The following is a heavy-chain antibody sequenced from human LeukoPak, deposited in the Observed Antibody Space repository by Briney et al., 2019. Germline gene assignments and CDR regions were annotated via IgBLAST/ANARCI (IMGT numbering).Heavy chain of an antibody. CDR2: ISSSSSTI. CDR1: GFTFSSYS. Sequence: PGGSLRLSCAASGFTFSSYSMNWVRQAPGKGLEWVSYISSSSSTIYYADSVKGRFTISRDNAKNSLYLQMNSLRAEDTAVYYCARSCSGGSCYSWGQYGMDVWGQGTTVTVSS. V-gene: IGHV3-48*04. CDR3: ARSCSGGSCYSWGQYGMDV. J-gene: IGHJ6*02. D-gene: IGHD2-15*01.